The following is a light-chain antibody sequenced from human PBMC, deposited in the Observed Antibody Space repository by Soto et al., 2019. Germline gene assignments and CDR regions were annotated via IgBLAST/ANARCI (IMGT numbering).Light chain of an antibody. CDR2: DTS. J-gene: IGKJ4*01. CDR3: QPYNSWPLT. V-gene: IGKV3-15*01. Sequence: EVVMRQSPATLSVSPGEXATLSCRASQGIGDTLAWYQHKPGQTPRLLIYDTSTRATGVPTRFSGSRSGAEFTLTINSLQSEDFAVYYCQPYNSWPLTFRGGTKVDIK. CDR1: QGIGDT.